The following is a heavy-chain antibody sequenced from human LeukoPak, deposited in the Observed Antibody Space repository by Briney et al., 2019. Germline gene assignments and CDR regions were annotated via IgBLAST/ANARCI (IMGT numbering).Heavy chain of an antibody. CDR1: GFTFSSYS. J-gene: IGHJ4*02. D-gene: IGHD4-17*01. CDR2: ISSSSYI. Sequence: PGGSLRLSCAASGFTFSSYSMNWVRQAPGKGLEWVSSISSSSYIYYADSVKGRFTISRDNAKNSLYLQMNSLRAEDTAVYYCARDPEYGDYVFEVVDYWGQGTLVTVSS. CDR3: ARDPEYGDYVFEVVDY. V-gene: IGHV3-21*01.